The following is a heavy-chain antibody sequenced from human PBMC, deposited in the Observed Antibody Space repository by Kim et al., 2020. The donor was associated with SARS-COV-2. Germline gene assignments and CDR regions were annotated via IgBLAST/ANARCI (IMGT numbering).Heavy chain of an antibody. V-gene: IGHV3-23*01. J-gene: IGHJ6*02. D-gene: IGHD2-15*01. CDR3: AAAPYYYYGMDV. Sequence: YYADSLKGRFTISRDNSKNTLYLQMNSLRAEDTAVYYCAAAPYYYYGMDVWGQGTTVTVSS.